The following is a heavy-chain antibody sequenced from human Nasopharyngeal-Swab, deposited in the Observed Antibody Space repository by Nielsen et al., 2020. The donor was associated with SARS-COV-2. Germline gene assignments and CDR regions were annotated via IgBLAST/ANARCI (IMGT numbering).Heavy chain of an antibody. CDR2: INHSGST. Sequence: WIRQPPGKGLEWIGEINHSGSTNYNPSLKGRVTISVDTSKNQFSLKLSSVTAADTAVYYCARGEGITGTTPGAFDIWGQGTMVTVSS. J-gene: IGHJ3*02. CDR3: ARGEGITGTTPGAFDI. V-gene: IGHV4-34*01. D-gene: IGHD1-7*01.